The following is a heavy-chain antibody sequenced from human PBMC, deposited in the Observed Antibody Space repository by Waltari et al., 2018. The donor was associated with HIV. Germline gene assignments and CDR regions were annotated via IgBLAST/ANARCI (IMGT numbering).Heavy chain of an antibody. CDR3: ARGGACSGGSCYHDAFDI. V-gene: IGHV1-2*02. J-gene: IGHJ3*02. CDR2: INPNSGGT. Sequence: QVQLVQSGAEVKKPGASVKVSCKASGYTFTGYSMHWVRPAPGQGLEWMGWINPNSGGTNYAQKFQGRVTMTRDTSISTAYMELSRLRSDDTAVYYCARGGACSGGSCYHDAFDIWGQGTMVTVSS. CDR1: GYTFTGYS. D-gene: IGHD2-15*01.